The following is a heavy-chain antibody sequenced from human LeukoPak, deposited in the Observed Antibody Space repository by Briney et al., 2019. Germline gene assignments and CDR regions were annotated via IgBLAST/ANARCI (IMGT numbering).Heavy chain of an antibody. V-gene: IGHV3-30*18. CDR2: VSYDGSKN. D-gene: IGHD2-21*02. Sequence: GSLRLSCEASGFTFNIYGMHWVRQAPGKGLEWVAVVSYDGSKNHYVDSVKGRFTISRDNSKSTLYLQMNSLRAEDTAVYYCAKEGVGTTYNYYYMDVWGKGTTVTVS. J-gene: IGHJ6*03. CDR3: AKEGVGTTYNYYYMDV. CDR1: GFTFNIYG.